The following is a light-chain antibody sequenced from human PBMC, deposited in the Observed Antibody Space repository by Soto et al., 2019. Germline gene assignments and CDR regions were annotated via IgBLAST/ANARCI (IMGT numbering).Light chain of an antibody. CDR2: DVS. J-gene: IGLJ1*01. Sequence: QSALTQPASVSGSPGQSITISCTGTSSDVGGYNYVSWYQQHPGKAPKLMVYDVSNRPSGASNRFSGSKSGNTASLTISGLQAEDEADYSCSSYTISSTYVFGTGTKVTVL. CDR3: SSYTISSTYV. CDR1: SSDVGGYNY. V-gene: IGLV2-14*01.